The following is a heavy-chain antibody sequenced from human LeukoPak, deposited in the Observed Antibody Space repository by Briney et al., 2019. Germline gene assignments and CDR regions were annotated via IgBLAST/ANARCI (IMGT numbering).Heavy chain of an antibody. Sequence: PSETLSLTCAVYGGSFSGYYRSWIRQPPGRGLEWIGEINHSGSTNYNPSLKSRVTISVDTSKNQFSLKLSSVTAADTAVYYCASSVHDGFDPWGQGTLVTVSS. CDR2: INHSGST. CDR1: GGSFSGYY. V-gene: IGHV4-34*01. CDR3: ASSVHDGFDP. D-gene: IGHD1-1*01. J-gene: IGHJ5*02.